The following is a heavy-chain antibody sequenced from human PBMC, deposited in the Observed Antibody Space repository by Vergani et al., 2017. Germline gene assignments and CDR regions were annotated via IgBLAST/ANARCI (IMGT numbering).Heavy chain of an antibody. D-gene: IGHD1-1*01. CDR1: GGSISSGGYY. Sequence: QVQLQESGPGLVKPSQTLSLTCTVSGGSISSGGYYWSWIRQPPGKGLEWIGYSYYSGSTNYNPSLKSRVTISVDTSKNQFSLKLSSVTAADTAVYYCARSMYPGTSAAAFDIWGQGTMVTVSS. CDR2: SYYSGST. V-gene: IGHV4-61*08. J-gene: IGHJ3*02. CDR3: ARSMYPGTSAAAFDI.